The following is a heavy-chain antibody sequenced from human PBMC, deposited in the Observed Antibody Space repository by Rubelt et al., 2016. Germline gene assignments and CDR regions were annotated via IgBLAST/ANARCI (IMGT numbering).Heavy chain of an antibody. D-gene: IGHD5-24*01. V-gene: IGHV4-59*08. CDR1: GASISGFY. CDR2: SSYGWST. Sequence: QVQLQESGPGLVKPSETLSLTCTVSGASISGFYWPWIRQPPGKGLEWIGYSSYGWSTNYIPSLKGRVTISVDTSKNQFSLKLSSVTAADTAVYYCARLQRWLQFLDYWGQGTLVTVSS. CDR3: ARLQRWLQFLDY. J-gene: IGHJ4*02.